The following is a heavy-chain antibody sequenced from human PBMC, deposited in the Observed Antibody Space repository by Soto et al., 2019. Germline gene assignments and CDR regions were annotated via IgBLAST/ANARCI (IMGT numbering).Heavy chain of an antibody. CDR3: ARANNVPAAMDSDI. D-gene: IGHD2-2*01. CDR1: GGSISSGGYS. CDR2: IYHSGST. V-gene: IGHV4-30-2*01. J-gene: IGHJ3*02. Sequence: QLQLQESGSGLVKPSQTLPLTCAVSGGSISSGGYSWSWIRQPPGKGLEWIGYIYHSGSTYYNPSLKSRVTISVDRSKNQFSLKLSSVTAADTAVYYCARANNVPAAMDSDIWGQGTMVTVSS.